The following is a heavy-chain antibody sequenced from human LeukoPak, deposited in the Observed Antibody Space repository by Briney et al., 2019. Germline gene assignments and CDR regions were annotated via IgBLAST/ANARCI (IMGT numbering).Heavy chain of an antibody. Sequence: GGSLRLSCAASGFTVITNDMTWVRQAPGKGLEWVSVLYSDGNTKYPGSVQCRFPISRPNSKNTLYLKMNSLSPGATAVYYWARAVEPLAANSLAYWGQGTLVTVS. D-gene: IGHD2-15*01. CDR1: GFTVITND. CDR2: LYSDGNT. J-gene: IGHJ4*02. V-gene: IGHV3-53*01. CDR3: ARAVEPLAANSLAY.